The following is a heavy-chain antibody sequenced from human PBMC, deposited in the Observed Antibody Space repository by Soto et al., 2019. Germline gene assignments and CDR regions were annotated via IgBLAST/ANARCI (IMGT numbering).Heavy chain of an antibody. V-gene: IGHV3-33*01. CDR3: ARENGDGYEDLDY. D-gene: IGHD5-12*01. J-gene: IGHJ4*02. Sequence: QVQLVESGGGVVQPGRSLRLSCAASGFTFSSYGMHWVRQAPGKGLEWVAVIWYDGSNKYYADSVKGRFTISRDNSKNTLYLQMNSLRAEDTAVYYCARENGDGYEDLDYWGQGTLVTVSS. CDR2: IWYDGSNK. CDR1: GFTFSSYG.